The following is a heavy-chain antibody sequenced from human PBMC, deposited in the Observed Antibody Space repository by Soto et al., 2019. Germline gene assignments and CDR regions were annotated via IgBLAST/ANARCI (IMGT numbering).Heavy chain of an antibody. V-gene: IGHV3-30*18. CDR1: GFTFSSYG. CDR2: ISYDGSNK. J-gene: IGHJ4*02. D-gene: IGHD1-26*01. CDR3: AKDRGGSYYYFDY. Sequence: GGSLRLSCAASGFTFSSYGMHWVRQAPGKGLEWVAVISYDGSNKYCADSVKGRFTISRDNSKNTLYLQMNSLRAEDTAVYYCAKDRGGSYYYFDYWGQGTLVTVSS.